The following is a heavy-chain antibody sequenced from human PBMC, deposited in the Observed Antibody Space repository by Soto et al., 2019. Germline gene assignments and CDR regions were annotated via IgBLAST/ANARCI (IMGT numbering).Heavy chain of an antibody. CDR3: ARSYYYDSSGYYNY. J-gene: IGHJ4*02. CDR1: GFTFSSYA. D-gene: IGHD3-22*01. CDR2: ISYDGSNK. Sequence: QRLSCAASGFTFSSYAMHWVRQAPGKGLEWVAVISYDGSNKYYADSVKGRFTISRDNSKNTLYLQMNSLRAEDTVVYYCARSYYYDSSGYYNYWGQGTLVTVSS. V-gene: IGHV3-30-3*01.